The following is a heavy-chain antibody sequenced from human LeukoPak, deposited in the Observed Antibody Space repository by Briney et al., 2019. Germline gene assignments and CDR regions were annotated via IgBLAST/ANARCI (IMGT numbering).Heavy chain of an antibody. CDR2: INPNSGGT. CDR3: ARAHKYYYYGMDA. J-gene: IGHJ6*02. Sequence: ASVKVSCKASGHTFTGYYMHWVRQAPGQGLEWMGWINPNSGGTNYAQKFQGWVTMTRDTSISTAYMELSRLRSDDTAVYYCARAHKYYYYGMDAWGQGTTVTVSS. CDR1: GHTFTGYY. V-gene: IGHV1-2*04.